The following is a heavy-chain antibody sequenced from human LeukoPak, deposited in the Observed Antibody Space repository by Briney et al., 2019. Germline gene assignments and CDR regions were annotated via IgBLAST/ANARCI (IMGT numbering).Heavy chain of an antibody. CDR1: GFTFSDYA. CDR2: ISGSGGTT. V-gene: IGHV3-23*01. CDR3: AKRSSYGYAVTTSLDY. D-gene: IGHD5-18*01. Sequence: GGSLRLSCAASGFTFSDYAMSRVRQAPGKGLEWVSTISGSGGTTYNADSVKGRFTISRDNSKKTVSLQMNSLRAEDTAVYYCAKRSSYGYAVTTSLDYWGQGTLVIVSS. J-gene: IGHJ4*02.